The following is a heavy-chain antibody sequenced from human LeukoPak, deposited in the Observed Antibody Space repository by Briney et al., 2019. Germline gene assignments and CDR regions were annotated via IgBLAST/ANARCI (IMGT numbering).Heavy chain of an antibody. CDR3: AREWDSKKKGIDY. J-gene: IGHJ4*02. Sequence: PGGSLRLSCAASGFTFSSYGMHWVRQAPGKGLEWVAVIWYDGSNKYYADSVKGRLTISRDNSKNTLYLQMNSLRAEDTAVYYCAREWDSKKKGIDYWGQGTLVTVSS. D-gene: IGHD1-26*01. V-gene: IGHV3-33*01. CDR1: GFTFSSYG. CDR2: IWYDGSNK.